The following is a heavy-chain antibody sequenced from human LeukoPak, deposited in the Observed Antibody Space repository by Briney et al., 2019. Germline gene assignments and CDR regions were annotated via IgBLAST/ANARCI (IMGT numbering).Heavy chain of an antibody. CDR1: GGTFSSYA. D-gene: IGHD6-19*01. J-gene: IGHJ2*01. V-gene: IGHV1-69*06. Sequence: SVKVSCKASGGTFSSYAISWVRQAPGQGLEWMGGIIPIFGTANYAQKFQGRVTITADKSTSTAYMELSSLRSEDTAVYYCASNGIAVAGTLHWYFDLWGRGTLVTVSS. CDR2: IIPIFGTA. CDR3: ASNGIAVAGTLHWYFDL.